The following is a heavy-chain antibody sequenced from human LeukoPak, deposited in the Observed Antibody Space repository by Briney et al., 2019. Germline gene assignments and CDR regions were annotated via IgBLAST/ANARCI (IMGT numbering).Heavy chain of an antibody. Sequence: GGSLRLSCAASGFTFSSYSMNWVRQAPEKGLEWVSSISSSSSYIYYADSVKGRFTISRDNAKNSLYLQMNSLRAEDTAVYYCASINTRYCSGGSCWGAKQVTDYWGQGTLVTVSS. CDR1: GFTFSSYS. CDR3: ASINTRYCSGGSCWGAKQVTDY. CDR2: ISSSSSYI. V-gene: IGHV3-21*01. J-gene: IGHJ4*02. D-gene: IGHD2-15*01.